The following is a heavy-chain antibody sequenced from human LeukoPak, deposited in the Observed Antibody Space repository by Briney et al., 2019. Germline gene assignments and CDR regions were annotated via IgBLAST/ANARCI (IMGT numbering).Heavy chain of an antibody. Sequence: ASVKVSCKASGYTFTSHYMHWVRQAPGQGLEWMGIINPSGGSTSYAQKFQGRVTMTRDMSTSTVYMELSSLRSEDTAVYYCASLSITAAGSGAFDIWGQGTMVTVSS. CDR2: INPSGGST. V-gene: IGHV1-46*01. CDR1: GYTFTSHY. CDR3: ASLSITAAGSGAFDI. J-gene: IGHJ3*02. D-gene: IGHD6-13*01.